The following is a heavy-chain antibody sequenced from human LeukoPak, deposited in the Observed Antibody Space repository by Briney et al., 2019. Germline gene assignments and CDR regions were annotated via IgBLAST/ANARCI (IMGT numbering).Heavy chain of an antibody. CDR1: GGSFRGYY. CDR3: ARQGLGANYYGSGTSRLAFDY. CDR2: INHSGST. J-gene: IGHJ4*02. D-gene: IGHD3-10*01. Sequence: PSETLSLTCADYGGSFRGYYWTWIRQPPGKGLEWIGEINHSGSTNYNPSLKSRVTISVDTSKNQFSLKLSSVTAADTAVCYCARQGLGANYYGSGTSRLAFDYWGQGTLVTVSS. V-gene: IGHV4-34*01.